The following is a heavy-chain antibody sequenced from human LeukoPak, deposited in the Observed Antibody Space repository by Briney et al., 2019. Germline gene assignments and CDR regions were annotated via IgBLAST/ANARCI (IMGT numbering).Heavy chain of an antibody. CDR1: GFTFSSYA. J-gene: IGHJ5*02. D-gene: IGHD6-13*01. Sequence: PGGSLRLSCAASGFTFSSYAMHWVRQAPGKGLEYVSAISSNGGSTYYANSVKGRFTISRDNSKNTLYLQMGSLRAEDMAVYYCARGIAAAGTRWFDPWGQGTLVTVSS. CDR3: ARGIAAAGTRWFDP. CDR2: ISSNGGST. V-gene: IGHV3-64*01.